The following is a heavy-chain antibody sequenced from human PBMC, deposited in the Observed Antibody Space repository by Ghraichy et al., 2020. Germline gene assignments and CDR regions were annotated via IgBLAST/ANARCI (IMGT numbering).Heavy chain of an antibody. Sequence: GGSLRLSCATSGFTFSSYTMNWVRQAPGKGLEWVASIGSSGRYKYYADSGKGRFTISRDNTKNSLYLQMNSLRAEDTAVYYCARDVSVPGYSYGRPLYGMDVWGHGNTVTVAS. D-gene: IGHD5-18*01. V-gene: IGHV3-21*01. CDR1: GFTFSSYT. CDR2: IGSSGRYK. J-gene: IGHJ6*02. CDR3: ARDVSVPGYSYGRPLYGMDV.